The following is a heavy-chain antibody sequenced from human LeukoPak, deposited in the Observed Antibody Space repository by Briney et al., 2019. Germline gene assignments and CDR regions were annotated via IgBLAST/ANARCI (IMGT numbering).Heavy chain of an antibody. CDR3: ARGPCSGDCYSDY. CDR1: GFTVGSNY. CDR2: LYSGGST. Sequence: PGGSLRLSCTASGFTVGSNYMSWVPQAPGKGLEWVSVLYSGGSTYYADSVKGRFTISRDNSKNTLYLQMNSLRAEDTAVYYCARGPCSGDCYSDYWGQGTLVTVSS. J-gene: IGHJ4*02. D-gene: IGHD2-21*02. V-gene: IGHV3-53*01.